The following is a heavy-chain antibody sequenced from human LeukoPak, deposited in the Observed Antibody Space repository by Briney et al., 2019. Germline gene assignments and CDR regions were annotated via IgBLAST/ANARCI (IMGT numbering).Heavy chain of an antibody. CDR2: IIPILGIA. CDR1: GGTFSSYA. V-gene: IGHV1-69*04. Sequence: SVKVSCKASGGTFSSYAISWVRQAPGQGLEWMGRIIPILGIANYAQKFQGRVTITAVKSTSTAYMELSSLRSEDTAVYYCASSSSSWFDAFDIWGQGTMVTVSS. CDR3: ASSSSSWFDAFDI. J-gene: IGHJ3*02. D-gene: IGHD6-13*01.